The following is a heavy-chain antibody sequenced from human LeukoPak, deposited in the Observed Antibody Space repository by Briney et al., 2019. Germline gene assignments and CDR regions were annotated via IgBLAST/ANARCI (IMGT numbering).Heavy chain of an antibody. CDR3: AKDTGWLTEEENDAFDI. J-gene: IGHJ3*02. Sequence: QPGGSLRLSPAASGFTVSSNYMSWVRQAPGKGLGWVLVIYSGGSTYYADSVKGRVTTSRDNSTNTLYLQMNSLRAEDTAVYYCAKDTGWLTEEENDAFDIWGQGTMVTVSS. D-gene: IGHD3-22*01. CDR1: GFTVSSNY. V-gene: IGHV3-53*05. CDR2: IYSGGST.